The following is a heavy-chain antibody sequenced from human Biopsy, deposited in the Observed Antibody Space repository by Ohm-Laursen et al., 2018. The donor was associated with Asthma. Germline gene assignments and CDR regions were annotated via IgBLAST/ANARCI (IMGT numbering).Heavy chain of an antibody. CDR2: IYYSGST. V-gene: IGHV4-31*03. CDR1: GGSINIGDYY. J-gene: IGHJ4*02. D-gene: IGHD5-24*01. CDR3: ARGPPVDRED. Sequence: PSETLSLTCTVSGGSINIGDYYWSWICQHPVKGLEWNGYIYYSGSTYYNPSLKSRVTISVDTSKNQFSLKLSSVTAADTAAYYCARGPPVDREDWGQGTLVTVSS.